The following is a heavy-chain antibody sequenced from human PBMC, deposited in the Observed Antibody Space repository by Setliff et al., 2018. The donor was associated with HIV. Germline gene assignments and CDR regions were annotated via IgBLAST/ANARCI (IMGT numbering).Heavy chain of an antibody. Sequence: GGSLRLSCAASEFTFSAYAMSWVRQAPGKGLEWVSVIGSNGGSTYYADSVKGRFTVSRDNSKNTVYLQMNSLKTEDTAIYYCARDPTIPSPDYFDHWGQGTLVTVSS. V-gene: IGHV3-23*01. CDR3: ARDPTIPSPDYFDH. CDR2: IGSNGGST. J-gene: IGHJ4*02. D-gene: IGHD4-4*01. CDR1: EFTFSAYA.